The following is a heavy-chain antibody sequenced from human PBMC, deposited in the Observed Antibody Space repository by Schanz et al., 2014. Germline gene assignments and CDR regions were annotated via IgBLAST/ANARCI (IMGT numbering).Heavy chain of an antibody. V-gene: IGHV3-23*04. CDR1: GFTFDDHA. D-gene: IGHD2-21*01. Sequence: EVQLVESGGGLVQPGRSLRLSCAASGFTFDDHAMHWVRQVPGKGLEWVSGISGRGDNTYYADSVKGRFTISRDNSKNTLYLQMNSLRAEDTAVYYCAKGQLLSYYFDYWGQGTLVTVSS. J-gene: IGHJ4*02. CDR2: ISGRGDNT. CDR3: AKGQLLSYYFDY.